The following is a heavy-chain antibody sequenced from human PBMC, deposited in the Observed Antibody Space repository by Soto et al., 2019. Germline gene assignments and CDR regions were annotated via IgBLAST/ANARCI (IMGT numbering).Heavy chain of an antibody. CDR1: GFTFSSYA. CDR3: ANLSPWLVFDF. V-gene: IGHV3-23*01. Sequence: GGSLRLSCAASGFTFSSYAMSWVRQAPGKGLEWVSDISDSGGSTYYADSVKGRFTISRDNSKNTLYLQMNSLRDEDTAVYFCANLSPWLVFDFWGQGTLVTVSS. CDR2: ISDSGGST. J-gene: IGHJ4*02. D-gene: IGHD6-19*01.